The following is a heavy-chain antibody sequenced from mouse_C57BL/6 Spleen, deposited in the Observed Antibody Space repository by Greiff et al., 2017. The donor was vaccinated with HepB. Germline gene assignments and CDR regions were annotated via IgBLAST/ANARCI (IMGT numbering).Heavy chain of an antibody. J-gene: IGHJ4*01. V-gene: IGHV1-4*01. CDR3: ARLGVSDYSMDY. CDR2: INPSSGDT. CDR1: GYTFTSYT. Sequence: QVQLQQSGAELARPGASVKMSCKASGYTFTSYTMHWVKQRPGQGLEWIGYINPSSGDTKYNQKFKDKATLTEDKSSSTAYMQLRSLTSEYSAVYYCARLGVSDYSMDYWGQGTSVTVSS. D-gene: IGHD6-1*01.